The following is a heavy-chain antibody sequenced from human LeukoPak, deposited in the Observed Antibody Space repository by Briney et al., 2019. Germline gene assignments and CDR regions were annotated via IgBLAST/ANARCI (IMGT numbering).Heavy chain of an antibody. D-gene: IGHD3-10*01. Sequence: GGSLRLSCAASGFSFTSYAMSWVRQAPGKGLEWVSAISGSGGNTYYADSVKGRFTISRDNSKNTLYLQMNSLRAEDTAVYYCARGRFGELIDYWGQGTLVTVSS. CDR1: GFSFTSYA. V-gene: IGHV3-23*01. CDR3: ARGRFGELIDY. J-gene: IGHJ4*02. CDR2: ISGSGGNT.